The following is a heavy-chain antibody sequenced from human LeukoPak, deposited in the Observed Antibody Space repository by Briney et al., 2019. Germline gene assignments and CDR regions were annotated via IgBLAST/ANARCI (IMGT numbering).Heavy chain of an antibody. CDR2: ISSSSSTI. D-gene: IGHD3-3*01. V-gene: IGHV3-48*01. CDR3: AKLREIPVFGVVPKPPSYFDY. CDR1: GFTFSSYS. J-gene: IGHJ4*02. Sequence: GGSLRLSCAASGFTFSSYSMNWVRQAPGKGLEWVSYISSSSSTIYYADSVKGRFTISRDNAKNSLYLQMNSLRAEDTAVYYCAKLREIPVFGVVPKPPSYFDYWGQGPLVTVSS.